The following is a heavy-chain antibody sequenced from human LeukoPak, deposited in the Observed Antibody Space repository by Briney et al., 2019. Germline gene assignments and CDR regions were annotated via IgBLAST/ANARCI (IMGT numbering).Heavy chain of an antibody. D-gene: IGHD2-2*02. V-gene: IGHV4-39*07. CDR2: IYYSGST. Sequence: SETLSLTCTVSGGSISSSSYYWGWIRQPPGKGLEWIGSIYYSGSTYYNPSLKSRVTISVDTSKNQFSLKLSSVTAADTAVYYCARGSRRYNYVDYWGQGTLVTVSS. J-gene: IGHJ4*02. CDR3: ARGSRRYNYVDY. CDR1: GGSISSSSYY.